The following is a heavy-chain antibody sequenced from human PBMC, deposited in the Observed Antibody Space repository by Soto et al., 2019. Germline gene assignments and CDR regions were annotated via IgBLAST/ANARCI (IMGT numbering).Heavy chain of an antibody. V-gene: IGHV3-23*01. CDR3: AKEPVGPDWYFDL. J-gene: IGHJ2*01. CDR2: ISGSGIST. Sequence: DVQLLESGGGLVQPGGSLRLSCAASGFTFRSYAMSWVRQAPGKGLEWVSGISGSGISTHYADSVKGRFTVSRDNSMNTVYLQMNRLRGEDTAVYNCAKEPVGPDWYFDLWGRGTLVTVSS. CDR1: GFTFRSYA.